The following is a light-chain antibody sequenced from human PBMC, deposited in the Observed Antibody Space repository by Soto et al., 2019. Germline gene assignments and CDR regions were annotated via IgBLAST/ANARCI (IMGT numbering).Light chain of an antibody. CDR1: QSISHW. V-gene: IGKV1-5*01. CDR2: DAS. CDR3: QQYDSVLGT. Sequence: DIQMTQSPATLSASVGDSVTITCRASQSISHWLAWYQQKPGKAPKFLIYDASSLESGVPSRFRGSGSGTEFTLTISSLQHDDFATYYCQQYDSVLGTFGQGTKADIK. J-gene: IGKJ1*01.